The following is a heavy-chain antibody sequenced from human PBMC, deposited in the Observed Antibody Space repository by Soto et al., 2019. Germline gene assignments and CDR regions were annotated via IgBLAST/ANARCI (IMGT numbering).Heavy chain of an antibody. Sequence: ASVKVSCKASGYTFTSYGISWVRQAPGQGLEWMGWISAYSGNTNYAQKLQGRVTMTTDTSTSTAYMELRSLRSDDTAVYYCARAYYYGSRFDPWGQGTLVTVSS. CDR3: ARAYYYGSRFDP. CDR1: GYTFTSYG. CDR2: ISAYSGNT. D-gene: IGHD3-10*01. V-gene: IGHV1-18*04. J-gene: IGHJ5*02.